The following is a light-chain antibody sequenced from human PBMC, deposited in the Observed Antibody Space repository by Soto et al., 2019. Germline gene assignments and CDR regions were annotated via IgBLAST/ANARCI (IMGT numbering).Light chain of an antibody. CDR2: EGN. Sequence: QSVLTEPASVSVSPGQSITVSCTGTSSDVGSYNLVSWYQQHPGKAPKLMIYEGNKRPSGVSNRFSGSKSGNTASLTISGLQAEDEADYYCCSYASRDTYVFGTGTKVTVL. CDR1: SSDVGSYNL. V-gene: IGLV2-23*01. CDR3: CSYASRDTYV. J-gene: IGLJ1*01.